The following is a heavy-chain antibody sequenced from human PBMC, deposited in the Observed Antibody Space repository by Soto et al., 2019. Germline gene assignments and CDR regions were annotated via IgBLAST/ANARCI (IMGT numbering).Heavy chain of an antibody. CDR3: AHAGDYDLLTFDH. J-gene: IGHJ4*02. D-gene: IGHD4-17*01. Sequence: QITLKESGPTLVIPAQTLTLTCDFSGFSLSTYHMGVAWIRQPPGKALEWLALIYWDDDKRYSPSLKDRLAISNDTSSNQVVLTLTNMDPGDTATYFCAHAGDYDLLTFDHWGPGTLVTVSS. CDR2: IYWDDDK. V-gene: IGHV2-5*02. CDR1: GFSLSTYHMG.